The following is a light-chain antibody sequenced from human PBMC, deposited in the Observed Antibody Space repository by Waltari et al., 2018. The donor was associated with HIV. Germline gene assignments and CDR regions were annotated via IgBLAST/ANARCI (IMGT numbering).Light chain of an antibody. CDR3: QQSYSTPWT. V-gene: IGKV1-39*01. CDR1: QNINRY. CDR2: ATS. J-gene: IGKJ3*01. Sequence: DIQMTQSPSSLSASVGDRVTLTCRASQNINRYLNWYQQRPGKAPELLIYATSSLQSGVPSRFSGSGSGTDFTLTISSLQPEDFATYYCQQSYSTPWTFGPGTKVDVK.